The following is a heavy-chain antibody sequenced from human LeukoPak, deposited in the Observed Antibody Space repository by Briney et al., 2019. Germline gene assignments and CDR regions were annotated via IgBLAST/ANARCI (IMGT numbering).Heavy chain of an antibody. CDR2: ISSSSSYI. D-gene: IGHD5-18*01. Sequence: GGSLRLSCAASGFTFSSYSMNWVRQAPGKGLEWLSSISSSSSYIYYADSVKGRFTISRDNAKNSLYLQMNSLRAEDTAVYYCARVPNTAGFYFDYWGQGTLVTVSS. V-gene: IGHV3-21*01. CDR1: GFTFSSYS. J-gene: IGHJ4*02. CDR3: ARVPNTAGFYFDY.